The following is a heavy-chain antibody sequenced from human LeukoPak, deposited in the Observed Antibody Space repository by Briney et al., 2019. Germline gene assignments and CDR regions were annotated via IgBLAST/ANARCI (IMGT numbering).Heavy chain of an antibody. CDR1: GGSISSYY. CDR2: IYYSGST. J-gene: IGHJ3*02. CDR3: ARETYDAFDI. Sequence: SETLSLTCTVSGGSISSYYWSWIRQPPGKGLEWIGYIYYSGSTYYNPSLKSRVTISVDTSKNQFSLKLSSVTAADTAVYYCARETYDAFDIWGQGTMVTVSS. V-gene: IGHV4-59*01.